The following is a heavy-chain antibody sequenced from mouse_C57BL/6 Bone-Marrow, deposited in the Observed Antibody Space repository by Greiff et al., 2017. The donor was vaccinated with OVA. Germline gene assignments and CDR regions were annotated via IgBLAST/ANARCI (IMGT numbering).Heavy chain of an antibody. D-gene: IGHD1-1*01. CDR2: IYPGSGST. J-gene: IGHJ3*01. CDR3: ARPGYGSSFPFAY. V-gene: IGHV1-55*01. CDR1: GYTFTSYW. Sequence: QVQLQQPGAELVKPGASVKMSCKASGYTFTSYWITWVKQRPGQGLEWIGDIYPGSGSTNYNEKFKSKATLTVDTSSSTAYMQLSSLTSEDSAVYYCARPGYGSSFPFAYWGQGTLVTVSA.